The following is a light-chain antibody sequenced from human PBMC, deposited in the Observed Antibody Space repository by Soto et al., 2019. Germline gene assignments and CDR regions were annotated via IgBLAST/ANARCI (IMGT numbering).Light chain of an antibody. CDR3: QSYDSSLSGYVV. Sequence: QSVLTQPPSVSGAPGQRVTISCTGSSSNIGAGYDVHWYQQLPGTAPKLLIYGNSNRPSWVQDRFSGSESGAAASLAITWRQAEDEADYYCQSYDSSLSGYVVFGGGTKVT. V-gene: IGLV1-40*01. CDR2: GNS. J-gene: IGLJ2*01. CDR1: SSNIGAGYD.